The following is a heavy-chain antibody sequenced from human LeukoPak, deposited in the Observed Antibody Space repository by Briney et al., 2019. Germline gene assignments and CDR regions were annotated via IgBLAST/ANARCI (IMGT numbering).Heavy chain of an antibody. CDR3: ARGASRADY. Sequence: GGSLRLSCAASGFTFRSYNMNWVRQAPGKRPEWVSSISSSSSYIYYADSVKGRFTISRDNAKNSLYLQMNSLRAEDTALYYCARGASRADYWGQGTLVTVPS. CDR2: ISSSSSYI. CDR1: GFTFRSYN. J-gene: IGHJ4*02. V-gene: IGHV3-21*01.